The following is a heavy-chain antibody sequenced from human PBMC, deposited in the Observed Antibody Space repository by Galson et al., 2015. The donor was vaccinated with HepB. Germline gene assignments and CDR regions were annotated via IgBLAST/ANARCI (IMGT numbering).Heavy chain of an antibody. CDR3: ARELSVGYRGSES. D-gene: IGHD5-12*01. V-gene: IGHV1-18*01. CDR2: ISASNGNT. CDR1: GYTFTSYG. J-gene: IGHJ5*02. Sequence: SVKVSCKASGYTFTSYGLSWVRQAPGQGPEYMGWISASNGNTNYAQNFQGRVTMTTDASTTTAYMELRSLRSDDTGVYYCARELSVGYRGSESWGQGTLVTVSS.